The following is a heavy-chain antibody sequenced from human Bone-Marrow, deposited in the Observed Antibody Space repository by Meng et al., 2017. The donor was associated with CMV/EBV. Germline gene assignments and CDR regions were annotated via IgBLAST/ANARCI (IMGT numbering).Heavy chain of an antibody. D-gene: IGHD2-15*01. V-gene: IGHV4-34*01. CDR3: VRARRGLRYCSGGSCYPHSQDYYYYYGMDV. CDR2: INHSGST. Sequence: SETLSLTCAVYGGSFSGYYWSWIRQPPGKGLEWIGEINHSGSTNYNPSLKSRVTISVDTSKNQFSLKLSSVTAADTAVYYCVRARRGLRYCSGGSCYPHSQDYYYYYGMDVWGQGTTVTVSS. CDR1: GGSFSGYY. J-gene: IGHJ6*02.